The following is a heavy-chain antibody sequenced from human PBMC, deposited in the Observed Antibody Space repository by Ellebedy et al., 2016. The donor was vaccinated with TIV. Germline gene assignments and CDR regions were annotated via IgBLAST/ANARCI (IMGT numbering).Heavy chain of an antibody. CDR1: GGSFSGYY. CDR3: ASGVVPAAMPFDY. Sequence: SETLSLXCAVYGGSFSGYYWSWIRQPPGKGLEWIGYIYYSGSTNYNPSLKSRVTISVDTSKNQFSLKLSSVTAADTAVYYCASGVVPAAMPFDYWGQGTLVTVSS. CDR2: IYYSGST. V-gene: IGHV4-59*01. D-gene: IGHD2-2*01. J-gene: IGHJ4*02.